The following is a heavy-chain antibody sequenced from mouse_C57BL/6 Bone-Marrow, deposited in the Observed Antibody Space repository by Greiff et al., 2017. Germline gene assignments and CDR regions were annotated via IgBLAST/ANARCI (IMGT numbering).Heavy chain of an antibody. Sequence: EVKVVESGAELVRPGASVKLSCTASGFNIKDDYMHWVKQRPEQGLEWIGWIDPENGDTEYASKFQGKATITADTSSNTAYLQLSSLTSEDTAVYYCTTGLLTLDWGQGTTLTVSS. CDR1: GFNIKDDY. V-gene: IGHV14-4*01. D-gene: IGHD2-1*01. CDR2: IDPENGDT. CDR3: TTGLLTLD. J-gene: IGHJ2*01.